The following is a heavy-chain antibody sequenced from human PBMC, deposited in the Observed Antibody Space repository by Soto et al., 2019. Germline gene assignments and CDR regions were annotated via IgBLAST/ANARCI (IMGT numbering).Heavy chain of an antibody. V-gene: IGHV4-30-4*01. Sequence: SETLSLTCTVSGASISSGDYYWSWIRQPPGKGLEWIGYIYHSGRTYYNPSLKSRVTISVDTSRNQFSLTLSSVAAADTAVYYCARVHVTATSAYYPNWFDPWGQGTPVPVYS. CDR2: IYHSGRT. J-gene: IGHJ5*02. CDR3: ARVHVTATSAYYPNWFDP. CDR1: GASISSGDYY. D-gene: IGHD3-22*01.